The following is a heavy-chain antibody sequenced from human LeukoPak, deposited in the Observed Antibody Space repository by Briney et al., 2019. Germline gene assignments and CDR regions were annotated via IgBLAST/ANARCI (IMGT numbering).Heavy chain of an antibody. J-gene: IGHJ4*02. D-gene: IGHD3-3*01. Sequence: GGSLRLSCAASGFTFSSYAMSWVRQAPGKGLEWVSAISGSGGSTYYADSVKGRFTISRDNSKNTLYLQMNSLRAEDTAVYYCAKGPYYDFWSGYSSADYFDYWGQGTLVTVSS. CDR1: GFTFSSYA. V-gene: IGHV3-23*01. CDR3: AKGPYYDFWSGYSSADYFDY. CDR2: ISGSGGST.